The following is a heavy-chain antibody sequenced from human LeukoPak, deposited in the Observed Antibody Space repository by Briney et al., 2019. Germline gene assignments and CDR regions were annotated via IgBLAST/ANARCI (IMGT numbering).Heavy chain of an antibody. CDR2: INPNSGGT. CDR3: ARTGERLDWFDP. CDR1: GYTFTGYY. J-gene: IGHJ5*02. V-gene: IGHV1-2*06. D-gene: IGHD1-1*01. Sequence: GPVKVSCKASGYTFTGYYMHWVRQAPGQGLEWMGRINPNSGGTNYAQKFQGRVTMTRDTSISTAYMELSRLRSDDTAVYYCARTGERLDWFDPWGQGTLVTVSS.